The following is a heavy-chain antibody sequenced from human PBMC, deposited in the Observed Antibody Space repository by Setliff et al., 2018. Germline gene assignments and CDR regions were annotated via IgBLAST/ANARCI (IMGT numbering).Heavy chain of an antibody. CDR3: ARLVRYCTRTSCQRTPGAEY. CDR1: GYTFAGYY. Sequence: ASVKVSCKASGYTFAGYYMHWVRQTPGQGLEWMGWIGAYNGNTNHAQKLQGRVTMTTDTSTSTAYMELRSLRSDDTAVYYCARLVRYCTRTSCQRTPGAEYWGQGTLVTVSS. D-gene: IGHD2-2*01. CDR2: IGAYNGNT. V-gene: IGHV1-18*04. J-gene: IGHJ4*02.